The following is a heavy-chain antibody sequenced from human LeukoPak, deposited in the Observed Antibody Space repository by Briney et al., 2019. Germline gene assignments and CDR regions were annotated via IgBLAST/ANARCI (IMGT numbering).Heavy chain of an antibody. J-gene: IGHJ4*02. CDR2: IYYNGGT. CDR1: GGCIISSSHY. V-gene: IGHV4-39*01. Sequence: PSETLSLTCTVSGGCIISSSHYWAWIRQPPGEGLEWIGSIYYNGGTFYSPSLKSRASISVDTSKNQFSLKLSSVTAADTSVYFCAREEASAADYWGQGTLVTVSS. D-gene: IGHD6-13*01. CDR3: AREEASAADY.